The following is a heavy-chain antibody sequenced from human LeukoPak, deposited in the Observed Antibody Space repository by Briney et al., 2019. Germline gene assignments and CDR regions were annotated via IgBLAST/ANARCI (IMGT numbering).Heavy chain of an antibody. D-gene: IGHD3-10*01. V-gene: IGHV3-30*02. CDR2: IRYDGSNK. J-gene: IGHJ4*02. Sequence: PGGSLRLSCAASGFTFSSYGMHWVRQAPGKGLEWVAFIRYDGSNKYYADSVKGRFTISRDNSKNTLYLHVNSLRPEDTAVYYCARDWDGSGNIDYWGQGTLVTVSS. CDR1: GFTFSSYG. CDR3: ARDWDGSGNIDY.